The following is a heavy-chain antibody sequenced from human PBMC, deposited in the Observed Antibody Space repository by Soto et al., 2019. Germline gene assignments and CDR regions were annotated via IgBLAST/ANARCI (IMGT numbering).Heavy chain of an antibody. CDR1: GGSISSGDYY. CDR3: ASPNAGYCSGGSCDALDY. D-gene: IGHD2-15*01. J-gene: IGHJ4*02. V-gene: IGHV4-30-4*01. CDR2: IYYSGST. Sequence: SETLSLTCTVSGGSISSGDYYWSWIRQPPGKGLEWIGYIYYSGSTYYNPSLKSRVTISVDTSKNQFSLKLSSVTAADTAVYYCASPNAGYCSGGSCDALDYWGQGALVTVSS.